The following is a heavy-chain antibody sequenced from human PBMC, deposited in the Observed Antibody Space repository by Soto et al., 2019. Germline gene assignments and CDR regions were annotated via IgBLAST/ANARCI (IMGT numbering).Heavy chain of an antibody. CDR1: GGSISNYW. J-gene: IGHJ4*02. CDR2: IYYSGST. D-gene: IGHD3-10*01. Sequence: PETLSLTYSVSGGSISNYWWHWIRRPPGKGLEWIGYIYYSGSTNYNPSLKSRVTISVDTSKNQFSLKLSSVTAADTAVYYCAASGSNGQFDFWAQGTLVTVS. V-gene: IGHV4-59*01. CDR3: AASGSNGQFDF.